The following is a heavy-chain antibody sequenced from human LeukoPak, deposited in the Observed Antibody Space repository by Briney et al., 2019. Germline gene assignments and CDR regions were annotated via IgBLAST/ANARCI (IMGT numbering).Heavy chain of an antibody. CDR3: ARGGLQWPASV. V-gene: IGHV4-31*03. CDR1: GGSISSGGYY. CDR2: IYYSGST. J-gene: IGHJ6*02. Sequence: SETLSLTCTVSGGSISSGGYYWSWIRQHPGKGLEWIGYIYYSGSTYYNPSLKSRVTISVDTSKNQFSLKLSSVTAADTAVYYCARGGLQWPASVWGQGTTVTVSS. D-gene: IGHD6-19*01.